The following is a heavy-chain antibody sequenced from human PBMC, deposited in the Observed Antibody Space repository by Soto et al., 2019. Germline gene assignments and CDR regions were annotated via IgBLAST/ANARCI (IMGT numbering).Heavy chain of an antibody. D-gene: IGHD3-22*01. Sequence: PVGSLRLSCAASGFTFSNAWMSWVRQAPGKGLEWVGRIKSKTDGGTTDYAAPVKGRFTISRDDSKNTLYLQMNSLKTEDTAVYYCTTAVVVNRGGYYYGMDVWGQGTTVTVSS. CDR3: TTAVVVNRGGYYYGMDV. CDR2: IKSKTDGGTT. J-gene: IGHJ6*02. V-gene: IGHV3-15*01. CDR1: GFTFSNAW.